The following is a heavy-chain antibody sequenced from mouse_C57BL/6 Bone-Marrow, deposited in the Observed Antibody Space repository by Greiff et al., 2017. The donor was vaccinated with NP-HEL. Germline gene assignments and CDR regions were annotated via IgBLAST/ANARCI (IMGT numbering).Heavy chain of an antibody. Sequence: VQLQQSGAELVRPGTSVKVSCKASGYAFTNYLIEWVKQRPGQGLEWIGVINPGSGGTNYNEKFKGKATLTADKSSSTAYMQLSSLTSEDSAVYFCARRGELFIYAMDYWGQGTSVTVSS. V-gene: IGHV1-54*01. J-gene: IGHJ4*01. D-gene: IGHD1-1*01. CDR1: GYAFTNYL. CDR3: ARRGELFIYAMDY. CDR2: INPGSGGT.